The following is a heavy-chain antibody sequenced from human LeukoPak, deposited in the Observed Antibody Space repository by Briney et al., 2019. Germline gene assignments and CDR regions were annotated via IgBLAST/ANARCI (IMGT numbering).Heavy chain of an antibody. D-gene: IGHD3-3*01. V-gene: IGHV4-59*08. J-gene: IGHJ4*02. CDR1: GGSINNYY. CDR2: IYYSGST. Sequence: NPSETLSLTRTVSGGSINNYYGSWIRQSPGKGLEWIGHIYYSGSTNYNPSLKSRVTISVDTSKNQFSLKLTSVTAADTAMYYCARYQTYFDFWSGLDYWGQGTLVIVSS. CDR3: ARYQTYFDFWSGLDY.